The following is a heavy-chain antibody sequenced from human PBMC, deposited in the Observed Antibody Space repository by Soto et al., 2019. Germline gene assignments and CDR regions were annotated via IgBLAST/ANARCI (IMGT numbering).Heavy chain of an antibody. J-gene: IGHJ5*02. Sequence: QVQLVQSGTEVKKPGASVRVSCKTSGYSFTNYGINWVRQAPGQGLEWMGWISPFTGDTHYTQSLQGRITVTTDTSTNTAYMDLRSLRSADTAVYYSARSCRGGSCHSASWGKGTLVTVSS. CDR2: ISPFTGDT. D-gene: IGHD2-15*01. V-gene: IGHV1-18*04. CDR3: ARSCRGGSCHSAS. CDR1: GYSFTNYG.